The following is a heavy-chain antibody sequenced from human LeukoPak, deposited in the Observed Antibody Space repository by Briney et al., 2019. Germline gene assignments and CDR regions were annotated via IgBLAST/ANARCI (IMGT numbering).Heavy chain of an antibody. Sequence: SETLSLTCTVSGGSISSSSYYRGWIRQPPGKGLEWIGSIYYSGSTYYNPSLKSRVTISVDTSKNQFSLKLSSVTAADTAVYYCARLSRHYDILTGYYAPWVDYWGQGTLVTVSS. J-gene: IGHJ4*02. CDR3: ARLSRHYDILTGYYAPWVDY. D-gene: IGHD3-9*01. V-gene: IGHV4-39*01. CDR1: GGSISSSSYY. CDR2: IYYSGST.